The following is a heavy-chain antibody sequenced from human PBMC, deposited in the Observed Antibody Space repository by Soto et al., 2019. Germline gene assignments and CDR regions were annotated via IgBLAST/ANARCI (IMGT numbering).Heavy chain of an antibody. D-gene: IGHD2-15*01. CDR3: ARGRGCSGTSCYWYFDL. CDR2: IDGRSTYT. V-gene: IGHV3-21*04. Sequence: PGGSLRLSCAVSGFTFSNYGMNWVRQAPGKGLEWVSSIDGRSTYTYYADSVKGRFTISKDNSKNTLYLQMNSLRAEDTAVYSCARGRGCSGTSCYWYFDLWGRGTLVTVSS. J-gene: IGHJ2*01. CDR1: GFTFSNYG.